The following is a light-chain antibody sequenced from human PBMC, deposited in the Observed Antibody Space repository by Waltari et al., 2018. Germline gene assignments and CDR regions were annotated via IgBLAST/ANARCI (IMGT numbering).Light chain of an antibody. CDR3: QQYATSALT. CDR1: QSVSSSY. CDR2: GAS. Sequence: EIVLTQSPGTLSLSPGERATLSCTASQSVSSSYLAWYQQKPGQGPRPLIYGASIRATGIPDRFTGSGSGTDFSLTISRLEPEDFAVYYCQQYATSALTFGGGTKVEI. V-gene: IGKV3-20*01. J-gene: IGKJ4*01.